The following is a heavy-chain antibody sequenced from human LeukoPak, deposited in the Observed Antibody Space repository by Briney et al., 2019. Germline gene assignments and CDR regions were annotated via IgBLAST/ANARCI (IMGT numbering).Heavy chain of an antibody. CDR3: ARNFLAVAGPSPADY. J-gene: IGHJ4*02. V-gene: IGHV1-69*04. CDR2: IIPILGIA. Sequence: ASVKVSCKASGYTFTSYGISWVRQAPGQGLEWMGRIIPILGIANYAQKFQARVTLTADKSTSTAYMELSSLRSDDTAVYYCARNFLAVAGPSPADYWGQGTLVTVSS. CDR1: GYTFTSYG. D-gene: IGHD6-19*01.